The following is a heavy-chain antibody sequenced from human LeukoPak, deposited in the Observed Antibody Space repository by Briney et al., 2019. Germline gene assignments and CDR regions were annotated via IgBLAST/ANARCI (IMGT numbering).Heavy chain of an antibody. CDR1: GYTFTNYD. D-gene: IGHD5-18*01. CDR3: ARGYGYSYGLFDY. V-gene: IGHV1-18*01. J-gene: IGHJ4*02. CDR2: IYAYNGNT. Sequence: ASVKVSCKASGYTFTNYDISWVRQAPGQGLKWMGRIYAYNGNTKYAQKLQGRVTMATDTSTSTAYMELRSLRSDDTAVYFCARGYGYSYGLFDYWGQGTLVTVSS.